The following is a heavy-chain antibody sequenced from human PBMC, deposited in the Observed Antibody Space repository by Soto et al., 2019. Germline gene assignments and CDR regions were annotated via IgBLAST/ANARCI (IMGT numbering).Heavy chain of an antibody. CDR2: IITILGIA. Sequence: GASVKVSCKASGGTFSSYTISWVRQAPGQGLEWKGRIITILGIANYAQKFQGRFTISADKSTSTAYMELSSLRAEDTAVYYCAKDQLDCSGGSCQGWGQGTLVTVSS. CDR3: AKDQLDCSGGSCQG. D-gene: IGHD2-15*01. CDR1: GGTFSSYT. V-gene: IGHV1-69*04. J-gene: IGHJ4*02.